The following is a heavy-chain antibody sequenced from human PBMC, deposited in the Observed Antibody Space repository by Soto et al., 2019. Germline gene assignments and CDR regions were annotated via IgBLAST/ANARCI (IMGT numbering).Heavy chain of an antibody. CDR2: IWYDGTQK. J-gene: IGHJ4*02. CDR1: GFTFNTYS. V-gene: IGHV3-33*01. D-gene: IGHD4-17*01. Sequence: LRLSCEASGFTFNTYSIHWVRQPPGKGLEWLAAIWYDGTQKYYADSVKGRFIISRDNSKKTLYLEMNSLRAEDTAVYYCARAGGTTVTGLWHFDSWGQGTLVTGSS. CDR3: ARAGGTTVTGLWHFDS.